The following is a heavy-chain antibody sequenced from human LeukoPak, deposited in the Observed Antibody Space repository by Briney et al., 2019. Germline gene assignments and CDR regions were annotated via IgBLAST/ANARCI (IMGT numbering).Heavy chain of an antibody. V-gene: IGHV3-30*02. Sequence: GGSLRLSCAASGFTFSSYGIHWVRQAPGKGLEWVAFIRYDGSNKYHADSVKGRFTISRDNSKNTLYLQMNSLRAEDTAVYSCARGEAPWERWYYFDYWGQGTLVTVSS. CDR2: IRYDGSNK. D-gene: IGHD1-26*01. CDR3: ARGEAPWERWYYFDY. J-gene: IGHJ4*02. CDR1: GFTFSSYG.